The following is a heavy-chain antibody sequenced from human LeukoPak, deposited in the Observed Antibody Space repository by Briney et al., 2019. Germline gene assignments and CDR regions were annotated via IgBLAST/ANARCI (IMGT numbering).Heavy chain of an antibody. CDR3: AKEGGVYSTPYYMDV. Sequence: GGSLRLSCAASGFTFTNYWMSWVRQAPGKGLEWVSSIGTSGSYIYYTDSVKGRFTISRDNAKNSLYLQMNSLRAEDTAVYYCAKEGGVYSTPYYMDVWGKGTTVTVSS. J-gene: IGHJ6*03. CDR2: IGTSGSYI. V-gene: IGHV3-21*01. D-gene: IGHD1-26*01. CDR1: GFTFTNYW.